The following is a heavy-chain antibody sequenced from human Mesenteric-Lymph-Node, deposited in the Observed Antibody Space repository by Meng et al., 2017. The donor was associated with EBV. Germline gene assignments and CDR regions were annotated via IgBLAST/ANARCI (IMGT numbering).Heavy chain of an antibody. CDR3: ARTHYYDSSGYPSPPDY. D-gene: IGHD3-22*01. CDR2: IYYSGST. V-gene: IGHV4-39*01. Sequence: LQPQEAGPGLVKPSETLSLTCTVSGGSIISSSTYYWGWIRQPPGKGLEWIGSIYYSGSTAYNPSLKSRVTMSVDTSKRQFSLKLSSVTAADTAVYFCARTHYYDSSGYPSPPDYWGQGTLVTVSS. CDR1: GGSIISSSTYY. J-gene: IGHJ4*02.